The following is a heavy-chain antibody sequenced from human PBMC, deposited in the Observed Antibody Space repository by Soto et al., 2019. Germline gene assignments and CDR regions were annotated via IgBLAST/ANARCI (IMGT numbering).Heavy chain of an antibody. CDR1: GDSITNYY. Sequence: PSETLSLTCTVSGDSITNYYWSWIRQPPGKGLEWVGNIYYTESTNYNPSLKSRVTISIDMSKNQFPLRLSYVTAADTAVYYCSRDSRVPTWGQGTRVTVSS. CDR3: SRDSRVPT. CDR2: IYYTEST. J-gene: IGHJ5*02. D-gene: IGHD2-2*01. V-gene: IGHV4-59*01.